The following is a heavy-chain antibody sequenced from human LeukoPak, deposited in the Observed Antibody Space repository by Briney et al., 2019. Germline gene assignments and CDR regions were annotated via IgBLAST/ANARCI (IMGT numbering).Heavy chain of an antibody. CDR2: ISPSGGST. D-gene: IGHD6-13*01. Sequence: ASVKVSCKAFGYTFTSNYMHWVRQAPGQGPEWMGVISPSGGSTTYAQKFQGRVTLTRDMSTSTDYLELSSLRSEDTAVYYCARDTEYSSSPNWYFDLWGRGTLVTVSS. V-gene: IGHV1-46*01. J-gene: IGHJ2*01. CDR1: GYTFTSNY. CDR3: ARDTEYSSSPNWYFDL.